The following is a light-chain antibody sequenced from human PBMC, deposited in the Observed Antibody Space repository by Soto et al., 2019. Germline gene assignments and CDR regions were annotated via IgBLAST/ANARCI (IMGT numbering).Light chain of an antibody. Sequence: DIQLTQSPSSVPASVGDTINITCRASQDIEKWLAWYQQKPGRAPKVLIYAASHLESGVPSRFSGSGSGTEFSLTISSLPTEDFATYFCHQAGTFPFTFGPGTKVDIK. CDR1: QDIEKW. CDR3: HQAGTFPFT. J-gene: IGKJ3*01. CDR2: AAS. V-gene: IGKV1-12*01.